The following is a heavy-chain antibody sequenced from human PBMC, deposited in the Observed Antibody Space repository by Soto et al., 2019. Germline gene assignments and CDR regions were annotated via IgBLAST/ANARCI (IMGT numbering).Heavy chain of an antibody. Sequence: PGESLKISCQGFGYSFTNYWIGWVRQMPGKGLEWMGIIDLSNSGTRYSPSFQGQVAISADKSINTAYLQWSSLKASDTAIYYCARRTYTSGWRHYFDYWGQGTLVTVSS. D-gene: IGHD6-19*01. CDR2: IDLSNSGT. J-gene: IGHJ4*02. V-gene: IGHV5-51*01. CDR1: GYSFTNYW. CDR3: ARRTYTSGWRHYFDY.